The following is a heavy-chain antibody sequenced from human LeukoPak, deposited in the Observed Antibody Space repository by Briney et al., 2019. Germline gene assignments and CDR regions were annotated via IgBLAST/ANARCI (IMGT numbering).Heavy chain of an antibody. CDR3: ARARRQRVAFDI. CDR1: GGSISSYY. J-gene: IGHJ3*02. Sequence: PSETLSLTCTVSGGSISSYYWSWIRQPPGKGLEWIGYIYYSGSTNYNPSLKSRVTISVDTSKNQFSLKLSSVTAADTAVYYCARARRQRVAFDIWGQGTMVTVSS. CDR2: IYYSGST. V-gene: IGHV4-59*01.